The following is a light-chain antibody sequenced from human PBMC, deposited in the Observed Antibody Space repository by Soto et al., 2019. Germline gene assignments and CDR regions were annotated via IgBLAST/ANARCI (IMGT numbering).Light chain of an antibody. J-gene: IGKJ4*01. V-gene: IGKV3-20*01. Sequence: EIVLTQSPGTLSLSPGERATLSCRASQTVSSNYLAWYQQKPGQAPRLLIYSASTRATGIPDRFSGSGSGTHVTLTMLSPESEDFAAYYCKQYGTSPIPVGGGSKVYIK. CDR2: SAS. CDR1: QTVSSNY. CDR3: KQYGTSPIP.